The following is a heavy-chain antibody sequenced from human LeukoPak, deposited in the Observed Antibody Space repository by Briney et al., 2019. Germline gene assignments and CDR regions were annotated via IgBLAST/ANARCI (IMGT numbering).Heavy chain of an antibody. CDR3: AREKIGYYDGSGRGWFDP. Sequence: SVKVSCKASGGTFSSYAISWVRQAPGQGLEWMGGIIPIFGTANYAQKFQGRVTITADKSTSTAYMELSSLRSEDTAVYYCAREKIGYYDGSGRGWFDPWGQGTLVTVSS. CDR1: GGTFSSYA. D-gene: IGHD3-22*01. V-gene: IGHV1-69*06. J-gene: IGHJ5*02. CDR2: IIPIFGTA.